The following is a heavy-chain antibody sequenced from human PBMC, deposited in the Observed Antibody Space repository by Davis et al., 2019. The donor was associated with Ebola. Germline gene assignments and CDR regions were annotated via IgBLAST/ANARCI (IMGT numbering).Heavy chain of an antibody. CDR1: GFTFSSYG. CDR3: AKPSGYSSSWYGIDY. Sequence: GESLKISCAASGFTFSSYGMHWVRQAPGKGLEWVAVIWYDGSNKYYADSVKGRFTISRDNSKNTLYLQMNSLRAEDTAVYYCAKPSGYSSSWYGIDYWGQGTLVTVSS. V-gene: IGHV3-33*06. D-gene: IGHD6-13*01. CDR2: IWYDGSNK. J-gene: IGHJ4*02.